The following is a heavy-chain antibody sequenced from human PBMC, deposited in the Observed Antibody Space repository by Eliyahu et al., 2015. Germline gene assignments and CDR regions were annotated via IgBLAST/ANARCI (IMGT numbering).Heavy chain of an antibody. D-gene: IGHD3/OR15-3a*01. CDR2: ISSTSSTI. CDR3: ARVSLDLLSFDF. J-gene: IGHJ4*02. Sequence: EVQLVESGGGLVQPGGSLRLSCAASGFSFSSYSXNWXRQAPGKGLECVSYISSTSSTIYYADFVKGRFTISRDNAKNSLYLQMNGLTAEDTAVYYCARVSLDLLSFDFWGQGTLVTVSS. CDR1: GFSFSSYS. V-gene: IGHV3-48*01.